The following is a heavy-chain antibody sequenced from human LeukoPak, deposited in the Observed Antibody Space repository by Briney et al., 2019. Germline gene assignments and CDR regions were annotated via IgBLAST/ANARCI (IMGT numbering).Heavy chain of an antibody. CDR3: ATTTTSYYSSGWAR. CDR1: GFTFINYT. D-gene: IGHD6-19*01. V-gene: IGHV3-30-3*01. Sequence: GVSLTLSCAATGFTFINYTLHWVRQAPGKGRQGVALISNDGSNKYYADSAKGRFTISRDNVKNTLYLQVTNLRVEDTAVYYCATTTTSYYSSGWARWGQGTLVTASS. J-gene: IGHJ4*02. CDR2: ISNDGSNK.